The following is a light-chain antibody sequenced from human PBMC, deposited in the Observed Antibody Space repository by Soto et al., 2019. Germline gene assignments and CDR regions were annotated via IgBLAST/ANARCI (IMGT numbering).Light chain of an antibody. J-gene: IGLJ3*02. Sequence: QSALTQPRSVSGSPGQSVTISCTGTSSDVGGYNYVSWYQQHPGKALKLMIYYVSKRPSGVPDRFSGSKSGKTASLTISGLQAEDEADYYCSSYAGSYTWVFGGGTKLTVL. V-gene: IGLV2-11*01. CDR3: SSYAGSYTWV. CDR2: YVS. CDR1: SSDVGGYNY.